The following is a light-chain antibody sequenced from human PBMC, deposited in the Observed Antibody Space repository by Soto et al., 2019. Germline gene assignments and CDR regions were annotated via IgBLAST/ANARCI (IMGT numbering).Light chain of an antibody. Sequence: DIQMTQSPSSLSASVGDRVTITCRASESISTHLSWYQQKPGKAPKFLIYDASTLQSGVPSRFSGSGSGSDFTLTISSVQPDDFATYYCQQSYSVPPTFGQGIRLEIK. CDR3: QQSYSVPPT. CDR2: DAS. J-gene: IGKJ2*01. CDR1: ESISTH. V-gene: IGKV1-39*01.